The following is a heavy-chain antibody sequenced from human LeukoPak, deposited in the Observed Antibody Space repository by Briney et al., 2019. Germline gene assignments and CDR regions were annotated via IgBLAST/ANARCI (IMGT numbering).Heavy chain of an antibody. CDR1: GYTFTSYY. V-gene: IGHV1-46*01. CDR2: INPSGGST. J-gene: IGHJ5*02. CDR3: ARGGYYDFWSGYYNWFDP. Sequence: GASVKVSCKASGYTFTSYYMHWVRQAPGQGLEWMGIINPSGGSTSYAQKFQGRVTMTRNTSISTAYMELSSLRSEDTAVYYCARGGYYDFWSGYYNWFDPWGQGTLVTVSS. D-gene: IGHD3-3*01.